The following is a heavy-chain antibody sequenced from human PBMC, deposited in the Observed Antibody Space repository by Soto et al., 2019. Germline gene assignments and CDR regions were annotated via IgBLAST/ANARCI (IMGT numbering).Heavy chain of an antibody. CDR1: GFIFSNYA. Sequence: QVQLVESGGGVVQPGRSLRLSCAASGFIFSNYAMYWVRQAPGKGLEWVAVISYDGNNKYYADSVKGRFTISRDNSKNTLYLQMNSLRAEDTAVYYCAKGAPPEYWGQGTLVAVSS. CDR2: ISYDGNNK. CDR3: AKGAPPEY. V-gene: IGHV3-30-3*01. J-gene: IGHJ4*02.